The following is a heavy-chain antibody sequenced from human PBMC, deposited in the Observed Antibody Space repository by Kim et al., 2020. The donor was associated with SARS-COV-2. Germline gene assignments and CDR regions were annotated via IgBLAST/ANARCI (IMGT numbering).Heavy chain of an antibody. D-gene: IGHD3-3*01. Sequence: ASVKVSCKASGHTFSNYAMHWVRQAPGQRLEWMGWLNAGSGNTEYSQKCQGRLIITRATSASTAYMELSSLRSEDTAVSYCARGGAVLRFLEWLSSYFDY. J-gene: IGHJ4*01. V-gene: IGHV1-3*01. CDR1: GHTFSNYA. CDR2: LNAGSGNT. CDR3: ARGGAVLRFLEWLSSYFDY.